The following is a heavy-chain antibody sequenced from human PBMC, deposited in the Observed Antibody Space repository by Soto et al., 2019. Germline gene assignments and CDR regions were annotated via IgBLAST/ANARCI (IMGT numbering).Heavy chain of an antibody. J-gene: IGHJ4*02. D-gene: IGHD3-22*01. Sequence: SETLSLTCTVSGGSISSGDYYWRWIRQPPGKGLEWIGYIYYSGSTYYNPSLKSRVTISVDTSKKQFSLKLSSVTAADTAVYFCARDRGYESSLGLYYWGQGTLVTVSS. CDR1: GGSISSGDYY. CDR2: IYYSGST. CDR3: ARDRGYESSLGLYY. V-gene: IGHV4-31*03.